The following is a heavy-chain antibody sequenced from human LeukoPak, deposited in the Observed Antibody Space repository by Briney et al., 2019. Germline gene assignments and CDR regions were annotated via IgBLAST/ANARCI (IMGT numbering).Heavy chain of an antibody. CDR1: GFTFSSHW. CDR2: INSDGNST. Sequence: GGSLRLSCAASGFTFSSHWMHWVRQAPGKGLVWVSRINSDGNSTNYADAVKGRFTVSRDNAKSTLYLQVNSLRAEDTAVYYCARDKSSGYWFIDYWGQGTLVTVSS. D-gene: IGHD3-22*01. V-gene: IGHV3-74*01. J-gene: IGHJ4*02. CDR3: ARDKSSGYWFIDY.